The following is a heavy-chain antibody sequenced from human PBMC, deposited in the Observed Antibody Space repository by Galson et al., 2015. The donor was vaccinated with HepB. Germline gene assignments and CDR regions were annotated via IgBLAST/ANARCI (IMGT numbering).Heavy chain of an antibody. D-gene: IGHD2-15*01. CDR2: ISSSSSYI. CDR1: GFTFSSYS. Sequence: SLRLSCAASGFTFSSYSMNWVRQAPGKGLEWVSSISSSSSYIYYADSVKGRFTISRDNAKNSLYLQMNSLRAEDTAVYYCARAYCGGGSCYPFDYWGQGTLVTVSS. V-gene: IGHV3-21*01. J-gene: IGHJ4*02. CDR3: ARAYCGGGSCYPFDY.